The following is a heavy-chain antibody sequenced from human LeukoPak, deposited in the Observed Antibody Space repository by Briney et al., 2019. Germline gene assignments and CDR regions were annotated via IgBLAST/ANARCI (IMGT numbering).Heavy chain of an antibody. CDR2: IYYSGST. CDR3: ARQGVGATRLGY. Sequence: PSETLSLTCTVSVGSISSSSYYWGWIRQPPGKGLEWIGSIYYSGSTYYNPSLKSRVTISVDTSKNQSSLQLSSVTAADTAVYYCARQGVGATRLGYWGQGTLVTVSS. J-gene: IGHJ4*02. V-gene: IGHV4-39*01. CDR1: VGSISSSSYY. D-gene: IGHD1-26*01.